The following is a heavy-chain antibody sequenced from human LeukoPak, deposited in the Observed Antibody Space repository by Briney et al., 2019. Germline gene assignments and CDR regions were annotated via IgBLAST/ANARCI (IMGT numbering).Heavy chain of an antibody. CDR1: GFTFSSYA. Sequence: PGRSLRLSCAASGFTFSSYAMHWVRQAPGKGLEWVAVISYDGNNKYYADSVKGRFTISRDNSKNTLYLQMNSLRAEDTAVYYCARYSSSSTWGQGTLVTVSS. V-gene: IGHV3-30-3*01. CDR3: ARYSSSST. D-gene: IGHD6-6*01. J-gene: IGHJ4*02. CDR2: ISYDGNNK.